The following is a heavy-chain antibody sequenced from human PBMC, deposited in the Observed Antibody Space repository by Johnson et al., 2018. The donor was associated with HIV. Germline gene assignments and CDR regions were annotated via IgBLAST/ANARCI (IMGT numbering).Heavy chain of an antibody. CDR2: ISYDGSNK. Sequence: QVQLVESGGGVVQPGRSLRLSCAASGFTFSSYAMHWVRQAPGKGLEWVAVISYDGSNKYYADSVKGRFTISRDNSKNTLYLQMNSLRAEDTAVYYCAKDGFGWADAFDIWGQGTMVTVSS. J-gene: IGHJ3*02. CDR3: AKDGFGWADAFDI. CDR1: GFTFSSYA. D-gene: IGHD2-2*03. V-gene: IGHV3-30*04.